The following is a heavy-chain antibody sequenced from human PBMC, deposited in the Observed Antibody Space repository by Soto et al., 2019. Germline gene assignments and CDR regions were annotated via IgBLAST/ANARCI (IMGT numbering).Heavy chain of an antibody. CDR3: ARGNWFDP. CDR1: GGSFSGYY. J-gene: IGHJ5*01. CDR2: INHSGST. V-gene: IGHV4-34*01. Sequence: SETLSLTCAVYGGSFSGYYWSWIRQPPGKGLEWIGEINHSGSTNYNPSLKSRVTISVDTSKNQFSLKLSSVTAADTAVYYCARGNWFDPWGQGTTVTVSS.